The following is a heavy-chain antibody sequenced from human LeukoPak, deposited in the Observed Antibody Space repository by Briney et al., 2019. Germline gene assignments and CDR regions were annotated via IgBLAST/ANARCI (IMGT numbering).Heavy chain of an antibody. D-gene: IGHD3-3*01. Sequence: PGGSLRLSCAASGSTFSSYSMNWVRQAPGKGLEWVSYISSSSSTIYYADSVKGRFTISRDNAKNSLYLQMNSLRAEDTAVYYCARESYDFWSGYFPPFDYWGQGTLVTVSS. CDR2: ISSSSSTI. J-gene: IGHJ4*02. V-gene: IGHV3-48*01. CDR3: ARESYDFWSGYFPPFDY. CDR1: GSTFSSYS.